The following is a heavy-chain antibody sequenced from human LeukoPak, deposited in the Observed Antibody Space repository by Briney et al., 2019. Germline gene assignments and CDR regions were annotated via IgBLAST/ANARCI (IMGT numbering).Heavy chain of an antibody. CDR3: ARGGVGSGSHLDY. J-gene: IGHJ4*02. D-gene: IGHD1-26*01. CDR1: GFTFSSFE. V-gene: IGHV3-48*03. Sequence: GGSLRLSCAASGFTFSSFEMNWVRQAPGKGLEWVSYISSSGTTIYYADSVKGRFTISRDYTKNSLYLQMNSLRSEDTAVYYCARGGVGSGSHLDYWGQGTPVTVSS. CDR2: ISSSGTTI.